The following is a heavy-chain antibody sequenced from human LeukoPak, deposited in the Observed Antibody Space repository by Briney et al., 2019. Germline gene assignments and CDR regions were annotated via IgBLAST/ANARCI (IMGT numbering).Heavy chain of an antibody. CDR2: ISGSGGST. D-gene: IGHD5-12*01. CDR3: AKAPEDIVATSGGYYYYYMDV. CDR1: GFAFNYAW. Sequence: GGCLRLSRAPSGFAFNYAWVSWVRQAPGDGLEWVSAISGSGGSTYYADSVKGRFTISRDNSKNTLDLQMNSLRAEDTAVYYCAKAPEDIVATSGGYYYYYMDVWGKGTTVTVSS. V-gene: IGHV3-23*01. J-gene: IGHJ6*03.